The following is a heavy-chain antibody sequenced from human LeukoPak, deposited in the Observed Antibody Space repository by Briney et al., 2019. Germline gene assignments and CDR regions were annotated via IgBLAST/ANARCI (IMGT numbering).Heavy chain of an antibody. D-gene: IGHD4-17*01. V-gene: IGHV3-43*01. CDR1: GFTFDDYA. J-gene: IGHJ4*02. Sequence: GRSLRLSCAASGFTFDDYAMHWVRQAPGKALEWVSLITWDGQNIEYQDSVKGRFTISRDNSENSLYIQMKSLKTEDNALYFCSKGDDRYGFDYWGQGTLVTVSS. CDR3: SKGDDRYGFDY. CDR2: ITWDGQNI.